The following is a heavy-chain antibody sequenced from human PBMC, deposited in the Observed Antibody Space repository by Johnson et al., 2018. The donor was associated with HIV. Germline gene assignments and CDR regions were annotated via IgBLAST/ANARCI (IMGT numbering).Heavy chain of an antibody. J-gene: IGHJ3*02. D-gene: IGHD1-26*01. CDR2: ISSSGDTI. V-gene: IGHV3-48*01. Sequence: MQLVESGGGVVQPGGSLRLSCAASGFTFSSYGMHWVRQAPGKGLEWVSYISSSGDTISYADSVQGRFTISKDNSKDTLYMEMNKLRLEDTFVHYCARGPAVSGTLVHPFDIWGRGTMVTVSS. CDR3: ARGPAVSGTLVHPFDI. CDR1: GFTFSSYG.